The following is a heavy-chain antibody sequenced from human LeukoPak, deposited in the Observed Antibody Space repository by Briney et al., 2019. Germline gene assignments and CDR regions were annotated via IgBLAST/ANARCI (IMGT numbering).Heavy chain of an antibody. Sequence: PAASVKASCKVSGYTLTELSMHWVRQAHGKGLEWMGGFDPEDGETIYAQKFQGRITMTEGSSTDTAYMELSSLRSEETAVYYCGTAGRITMVRGVIIPLSYWGQGTLVTVSS. CDR1: GYTLTELS. CDR3: GTAGRITMVRGVIIPLSY. J-gene: IGHJ4*02. D-gene: IGHD3-10*01. V-gene: IGHV1-24*01. CDR2: FDPEDGET.